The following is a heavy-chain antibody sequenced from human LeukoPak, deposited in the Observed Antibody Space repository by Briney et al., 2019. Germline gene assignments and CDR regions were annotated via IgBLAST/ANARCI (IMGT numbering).Heavy chain of an antibody. Sequence: GGSLRLSCAASGFSFSSFSMNWVRQAPGKGLEWVSYISRDSDRKNYAASVKGRFTISRDNAKNSLYLQMNSLRDDDTAIYYCARVDDYWGQGTLVTVSS. J-gene: IGHJ4*02. CDR2: ISRDSDRK. CDR1: GFSFSSFS. V-gene: IGHV3-48*02. CDR3: ARVDDY.